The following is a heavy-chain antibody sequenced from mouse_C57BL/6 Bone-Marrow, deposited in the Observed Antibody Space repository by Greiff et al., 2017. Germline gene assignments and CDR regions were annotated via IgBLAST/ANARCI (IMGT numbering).Heavy chain of an antibody. CDR2: IYPRSGNT. CDR1: GYTFTSYG. J-gene: IGHJ2*01. D-gene: IGHD1-1*01. CDR3: ASYYGSSLFDY. Sequence: VTLQESGAELARPGASVKLSCKASGYTFTSYGISWVKQRTGQGLEWIGEIYPRSGNTYYNEKFKGKATLTADKSSSTAYMELRSLTSEDSAVYFCASYYGSSLFDYWGQGTTLTVSS. V-gene: IGHV1-81*01.